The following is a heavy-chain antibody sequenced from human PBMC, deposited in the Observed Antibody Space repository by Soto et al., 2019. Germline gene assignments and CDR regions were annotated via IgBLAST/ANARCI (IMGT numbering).Heavy chain of an antibody. Sequence: ASVKVSCKASGYTFTSYYMHWVRQAPGQGLEWMGIINPSGGSTSYAQKFQGRVTMTRDTSTSTVYMELSSLRSEDTAVYYCARDPTSGSSSPGNWFDPWGQGALVTVFS. CDR2: INPSGGST. CDR1: GYTFTSYY. J-gene: IGHJ5*02. CDR3: ARDPTSGSSSPGNWFDP. D-gene: IGHD1-26*01. V-gene: IGHV1-46*01.